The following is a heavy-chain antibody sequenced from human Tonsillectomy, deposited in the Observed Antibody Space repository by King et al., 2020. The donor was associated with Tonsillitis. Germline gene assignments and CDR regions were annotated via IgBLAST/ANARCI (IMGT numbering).Heavy chain of an antibody. V-gene: IGHV3-30*02. CDR2: IRYDDNAK. J-gene: IGHJ4*02. Sequence: VQLVESGGGVVQPGGSLRLSCAASGFMISSFDMHWVRQAPGKGLEWVAFIRYDDNAKYYADSVKGRFTISRDNSKNTLFLQMNSLRSEDTAVYYCSKDLGTRTGGSDYWGQGTLVTVSS. CDR3: SKDLGTRTGGSDY. D-gene: IGHD7-27*01. CDR1: GFMISSFD.